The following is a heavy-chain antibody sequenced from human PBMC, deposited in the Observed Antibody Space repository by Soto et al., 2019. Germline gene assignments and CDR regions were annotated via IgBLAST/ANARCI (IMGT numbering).Heavy chain of an antibody. Sequence: QVTLKESGPVLVKPTETLTLTCTVSGFSLSNARMGVSWIRQPPGKALEWLAHIFSNDEKSYSTSLKSRLTISKDTSKRQVVLTMTNMDPVDTATYYCARAYYDFWVTNYYYYMDVWGKGTTVTVSS. D-gene: IGHD3-3*01. V-gene: IGHV2-26*01. J-gene: IGHJ6*03. CDR3: ARAYYDFWVTNYYYYMDV. CDR2: IFSNDEK. CDR1: GFSLSNARMG.